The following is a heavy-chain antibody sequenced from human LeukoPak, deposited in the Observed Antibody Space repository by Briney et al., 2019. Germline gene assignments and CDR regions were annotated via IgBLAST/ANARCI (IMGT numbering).Heavy chain of an antibody. J-gene: IGHJ4*02. CDR3: ARFPILYYYDSSGPY. V-gene: IGHV4-59*01. D-gene: IGHD3-22*01. Sequence: SETLSLTCTVSGGSISSYYWSWIRQPPGKGLEWLGYIYYSGSTNYNPSLKSRVTISVDTSKNQFSLKLSSVTAADTAVYYCARFPILYYYDSSGPYWGQGTLVTVSS. CDR1: GGSISSYY. CDR2: IYYSGST.